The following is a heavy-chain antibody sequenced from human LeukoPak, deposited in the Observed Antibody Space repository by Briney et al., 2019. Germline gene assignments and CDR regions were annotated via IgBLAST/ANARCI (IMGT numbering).Heavy chain of an antibody. D-gene: IGHD3-22*01. V-gene: IGHV1-2*02. CDR3: ARDPSGDSSGYPFDY. Sequence: ASVKVSCKPSGYTFTGYYMQWVRQAPGQGLEWMGWINPDSGGTTYAQKFQGRVTMTRDTSISTAHMELSRLRSDDTAVYYCARDPSGDSSGYPFDYWGQGTLVIVSS. CDR2: INPDSGGT. CDR1: GYTFTGYY. J-gene: IGHJ4*02.